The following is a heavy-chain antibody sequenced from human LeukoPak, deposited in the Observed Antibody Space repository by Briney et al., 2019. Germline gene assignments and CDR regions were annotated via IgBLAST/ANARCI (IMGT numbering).Heavy chain of an antibody. D-gene: IGHD1-26*01. V-gene: IGHV1-8*01. J-gene: IGHJ4*02. CDR3: AREGNRSSDSSASYPLDY. CDR1: GYTFTSYD. Sequence: GASVKVSCKASGYTFTSYDINWVRQATGQELEWMGWMNPHSGNTGYAQKFQGRVTITRNSSISTAYMELSSLRSEDTAVYYCAREGNRSSDSSASYPLDYWGQGTLVTVSS. CDR2: MNPHSGNT.